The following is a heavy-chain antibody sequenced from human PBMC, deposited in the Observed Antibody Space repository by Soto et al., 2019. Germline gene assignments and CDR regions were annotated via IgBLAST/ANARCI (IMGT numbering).Heavy chain of an antibody. CDR1: GFTFSSYA. CDR2: ISGSGGST. J-gene: IGHJ6*02. D-gene: IGHD3-16*01. CDR3: AQGGRPGLSYYYGMDV. V-gene: IGHV3-23*01. Sequence: PGGSLRLSCAASGFTFSSYAMSWVRQAPGKGLEWVSAISGSGGSTYYADSVKGRFTISRDNSKNTLYLQMNSLRAEDTAVYYCAQGGRPGLSYYYGMDVWGQGTTVTVSS.